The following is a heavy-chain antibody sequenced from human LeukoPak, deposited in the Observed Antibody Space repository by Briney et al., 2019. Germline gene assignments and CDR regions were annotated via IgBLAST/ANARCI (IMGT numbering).Heavy chain of an antibody. J-gene: IGHJ4*02. V-gene: IGHV3-30*18. CDR1: GVTYTSFG. CDR2: ISYDRSNK. CDR3: AKERWLRFFDY. D-gene: IGHD5-12*01. Sequence: GRSLRLSCAASGVTYTSFGMHWGRHAPGKGLQLVAVISYDRSNKYYADSVKGRFTISRDNSKNTLYLEMNSLRAEDTAVYYCAKERWLRFFDYWGQGTLVTVSS.